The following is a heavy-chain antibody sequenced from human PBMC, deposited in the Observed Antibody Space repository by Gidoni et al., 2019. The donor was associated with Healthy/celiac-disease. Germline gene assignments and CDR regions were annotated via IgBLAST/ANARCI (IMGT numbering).Heavy chain of an antibody. Sequence: QLQLPQSGPVLFKPSQTLSLTCTVPGRSIRSADYYWSWIRQPPGKRLEWIGYIYYSGRTYYNQALKGRVTITVDTAKNKFSLKLSSVTAADADVDDCDRERRSGDYSNNWLDPWGQGTLVTVSS. CDR3: DRERRSGDYSNNWLDP. J-gene: IGHJ5*02. V-gene: IGHV4-30-4*01. D-gene: IGHD4-17*01. CDR2: IYYSGRT. CDR1: GRSIRSADYY.